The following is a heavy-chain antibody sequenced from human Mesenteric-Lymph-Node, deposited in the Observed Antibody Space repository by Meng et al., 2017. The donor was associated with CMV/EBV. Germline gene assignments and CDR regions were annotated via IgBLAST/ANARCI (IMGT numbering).Heavy chain of an antibody. CDR1: GFTFSSYS. V-gene: IGHV3-21*01. D-gene: IGHD3-3*01. CDR2: ISSSSYI. Sequence: GESLKISCAASGFTFSSYSMNWVRQAPGKGLEWVSSISSSSYIYYADSVKGRFTISRDNAKNSLYLQMNSLRAEDTAVYYCARDQDFWSGCFDYWGQGTLVTVSS. CDR3: ARDQDFWSGCFDY. J-gene: IGHJ4*02.